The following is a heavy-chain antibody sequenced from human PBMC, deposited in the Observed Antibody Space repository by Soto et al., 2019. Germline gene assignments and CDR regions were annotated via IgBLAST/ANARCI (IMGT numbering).Heavy chain of an antibody. CDR1: GGSISSYY. CDR2: IYYSGST. CDR3: ANLYGSGSYPGYYYYGMDV. J-gene: IGHJ6*02. D-gene: IGHD3-10*01. Sequence: QVQLQESGPGLVKPSETLSLTCTVSGGSISSYYWSWIRQPPGKGLEWIGYIYYSGSTNYNPSLTGRGTISVATSKNQFSLKLSSVTAADTAVYYCANLYGSGSYPGYYYYGMDVWGQGTTVTVSS. V-gene: IGHV4-59*01.